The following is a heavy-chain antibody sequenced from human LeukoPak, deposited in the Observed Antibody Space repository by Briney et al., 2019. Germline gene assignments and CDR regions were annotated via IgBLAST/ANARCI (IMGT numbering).Heavy chain of an antibody. J-gene: IGHJ4*02. CDR3: ARGLDNWNVYIFDY. Sequence: SETLSRTCSVSGGSISSSSSYWGWIRQPPGKGLEWIASIYYSGSTYYNPSLKSRVTISVDTSKNQFSLKLSSVTAADTAVYYCARGLDNWNVYIFDYWGQGALVTVSS. CDR1: GGSISSSSSY. V-gene: IGHV4-39*07. CDR2: IYYSGST. D-gene: IGHD1-20*01.